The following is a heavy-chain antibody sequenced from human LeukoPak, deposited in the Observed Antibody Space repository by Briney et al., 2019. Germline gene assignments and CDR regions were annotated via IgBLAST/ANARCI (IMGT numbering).Heavy chain of an antibody. Sequence: GGSLRLSCAASGFTFRNYVMSWVRQAPGKGLEWVANINQGGSDKYYVDSVKGRFTISRDNANNLLYLQMNSLRGEDTAVYYCTRDRSRAEDDWGQGTLVTVSS. D-gene: IGHD1-14*01. J-gene: IGHJ4*02. CDR1: GFTFRNYV. V-gene: IGHV3-7*01. CDR3: TRDRSRAEDD. CDR2: INQGGSDK.